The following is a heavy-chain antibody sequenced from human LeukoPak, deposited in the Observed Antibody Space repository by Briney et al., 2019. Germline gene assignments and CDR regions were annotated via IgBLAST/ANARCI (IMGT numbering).Heavy chain of an antibody. CDR3: AKGFWPDPARTHAHVDTAISLDY. Sequence: GGSLRLSCVASGFTFSSYWMHWVRQDPRKGLVWVSRINGDGRNINYADSVRGRFTISRDNSKNTLYLQMNSLRAEDTAVYYCAKGFWPDPARTHAHVDTAISLDYWGQGTLVTVSS. CDR2: INGDGRNI. D-gene: IGHD5-18*01. V-gene: IGHV3-74*01. J-gene: IGHJ4*02. CDR1: GFTFSSYW.